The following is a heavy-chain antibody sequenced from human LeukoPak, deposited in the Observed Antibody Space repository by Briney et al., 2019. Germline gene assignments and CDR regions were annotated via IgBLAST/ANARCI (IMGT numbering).Heavy chain of an antibody. CDR1: GVNFDDYA. V-gene: IGHV3-9*01. Sequence: GGSLRLSCAASGVNFDDYAMHWVRQSPGTGLEWVAGLNWDSRSMAYADSVRGRFTISRDNAKNSLYLQMNSLRAEDTAVYYCAREVLYYDFWSGLDFWGQGTLVTVSS. CDR2: LNWDSRSM. D-gene: IGHD3-3*01. J-gene: IGHJ4*02. CDR3: AREVLYYDFWSGLDF.